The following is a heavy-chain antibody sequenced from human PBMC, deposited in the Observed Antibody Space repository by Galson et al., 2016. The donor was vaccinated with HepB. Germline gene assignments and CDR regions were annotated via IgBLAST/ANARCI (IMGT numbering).Heavy chain of an antibody. D-gene: IGHD6-13*01. CDR3: TTDIHSSWYDS. CDR1: GFIFNNAW. J-gene: IGHJ5*01. CDR2: IKSTTDGGTT. Sequence: SLRLSCAASGFIFNNAWMSWVRQAPGKGLEWVGRIKSTTDGGTTDYAAPVKGRFSISRDDSKNTLYLQMNSPKTEDTAVYYCTTDIHSSWYDSWGQGTLVTVSS. V-gene: IGHV3-15*01.